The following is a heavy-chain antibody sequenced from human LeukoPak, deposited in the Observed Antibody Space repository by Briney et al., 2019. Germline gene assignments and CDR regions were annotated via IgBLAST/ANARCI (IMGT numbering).Heavy chain of an antibody. D-gene: IGHD3-22*01. Sequence: GGSLRLSCAASGFTFSSYAMSWVRQAPGKGLEWVSAISGSGGSTYYADSVKGRFTISRDNSKNTLYLQMNSLRAEDTAVYYCAKDLHPNYYDGSGYLFIDYWGQGTLVTVSS. V-gene: IGHV3-23*01. CDR2: ISGSGGST. J-gene: IGHJ4*02. CDR3: AKDLHPNYYDGSGYLFIDY. CDR1: GFTFSSYA.